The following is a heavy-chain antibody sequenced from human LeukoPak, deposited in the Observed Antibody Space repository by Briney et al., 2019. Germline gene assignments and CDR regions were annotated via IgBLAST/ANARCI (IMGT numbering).Heavy chain of an antibody. CDR3: ARGGRYYYDSSGSPPHFDY. D-gene: IGHD3-22*01. CDR1: GYTFTSYG. CDR2: ISAYNGNT. V-gene: IGHV1-18*01. Sequence: VASVKVSCKASGYTFTSYGISWVRQAPGQGLEWMGWISAYNGNTNYAQKLQGRVTMTTDTSTSTAYMELRSLRSDDTAVYYCARGGRYYYDSSGSPPHFDYWGQGTLVTVSS. J-gene: IGHJ4*02.